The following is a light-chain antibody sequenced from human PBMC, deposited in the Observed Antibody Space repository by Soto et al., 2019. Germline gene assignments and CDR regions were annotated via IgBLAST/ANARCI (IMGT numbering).Light chain of an antibody. CDR1: SSDVGSYNY. J-gene: IGLJ2*01. CDR2: EVN. V-gene: IGLV2-8*01. Sequence: QSALTQPPSASGAPGQSVTISCTGTSSDVGSYNYVSWYQQHPDKAPKLMIYEVNKRPSGVPDRFSGSKSGNTASLTVSGLQAADEADYYCTSYAGYNNPVVFGGGTKLTVL. CDR3: TSYAGYNNPVV.